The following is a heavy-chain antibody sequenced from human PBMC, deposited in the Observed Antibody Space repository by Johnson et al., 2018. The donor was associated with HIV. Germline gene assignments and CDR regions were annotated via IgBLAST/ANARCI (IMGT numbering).Heavy chain of an antibody. V-gene: IGHV3-23*04. CDR1: GFTFSSYG. D-gene: IGHD3-3*01. Sequence: VQLVESGGGVVQPGRSLRLSCAASGFTFSSYGMLWVRQAPGKGLEWVSGVTGTGGDTYYAESVKGRFTISRDNSKNTLYLQINNLKTEDTAMYYCATEDFRLTAFDMWGHGTMVTVSS. CDR3: ATEDFRLTAFDM. J-gene: IGHJ3*02. CDR2: VTGTGGDT.